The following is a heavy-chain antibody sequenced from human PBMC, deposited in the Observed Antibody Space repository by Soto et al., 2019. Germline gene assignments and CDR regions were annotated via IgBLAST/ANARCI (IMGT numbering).Heavy chain of an antibody. CDR1: GFTFSSYA. CDR2: ISGSGGST. D-gene: IGHD4-17*01. V-gene: IGHV3-23*01. CDR3: AKDPVRARTVPYYFDY. Sequence: GGSLRLSCAASGFTFSSYAMSWVRQAPGKGLEWVSAISGSGGSTYYADSVKGRFTISRDNSKNTLYLQMNSLRAEDTAVYYCAKDPVRARTVPYYFDYWGQGTLVTVSS. J-gene: IGHJ4*02.